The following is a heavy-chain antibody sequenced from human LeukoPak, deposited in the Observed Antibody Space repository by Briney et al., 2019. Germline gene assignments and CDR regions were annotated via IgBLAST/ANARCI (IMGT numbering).Heavy chain of an antibody. CDR3: ATDGVTIFGVGTLGY. Sequence: SVKVSCKVPGYTLTELSMHWVRQAPGKGLEWMGGFDPEDGETIYAQKFQGRVTMTEDTSTDTAYMELSSLRSEDTAVYYCATDGVTIFGVGTLGYWGQGTLVTVSS. CDR1: GYTLTELS. V-gene: IGHV1-24*01. J-gene: IGHJ4*02. CDR2: FDPEDGET. D-gene: IGHD3-3*01.